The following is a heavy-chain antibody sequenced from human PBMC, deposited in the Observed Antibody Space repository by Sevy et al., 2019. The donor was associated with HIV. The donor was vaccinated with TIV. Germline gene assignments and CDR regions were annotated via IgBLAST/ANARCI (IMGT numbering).Heavy chain of an antibody. V-gene: IGHV1-18*01. D-gene: IGHD2-15*01. CDR3: ARAFCSGGQCYSLAY. CDR1: GYTFTTYR. J-gene: IGHJ4*02. CDR2: ISPHNGDT. Sequence: ASVKVSCKVSGYTFTTYRIFWVRQAPGQGLESMGWISPHNGDTNYAQTFQGRVSMITETATSTAYMELRSLRSDDTALYDCARAFCSGGQCYSLAYCCQGTRVTVSS.